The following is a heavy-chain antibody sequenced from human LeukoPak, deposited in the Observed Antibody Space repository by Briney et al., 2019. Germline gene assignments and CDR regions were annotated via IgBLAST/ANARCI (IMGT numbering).Heavy chain of an antibody. V-gene: IGHV3-23*01. CDR1: GFTFTNYA. D-gene: IGHD3-22*01. CDR3: ARRPRDTSGYYLGAFHD. J-gene: IGHJ3*01. Sequence: GGSLRLSCPASGFTFTNYAMTWVRQAPGKGLEWVSVIGASGADTYYSDSAKGRFTVSRDNSQNTLFLHMSSLRAEETAVYFCARRPRDTSGYYLGAFHDWGQGTTVTVSS. CDR2: IGASGADT.